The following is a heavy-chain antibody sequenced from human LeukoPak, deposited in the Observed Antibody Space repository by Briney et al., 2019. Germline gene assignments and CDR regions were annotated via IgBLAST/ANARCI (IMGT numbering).Heavy chain of an antibody. J-gene: IGHJ4*02. CDR2: IYTSGST. V-gene: IGHV4-4*07. D-gene: IGHD2-8*02. CDR3: ARSLGYCTGATCYSFDS. CDR1: GGSISSYY. Sequence: PSETLSLTCTVSGGSISSYYWSWIRQPAGKGLEWIGRIYTSGSTNYNPSLKSRVTISVDTSKNQFSLKVNSVTAADTAVYYCARSLGYCTGATCYSFDSWGQGTLVTVSS.